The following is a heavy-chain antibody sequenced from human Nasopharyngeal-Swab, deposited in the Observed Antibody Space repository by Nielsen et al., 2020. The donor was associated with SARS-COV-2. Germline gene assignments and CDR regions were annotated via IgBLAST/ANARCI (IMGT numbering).Heavy chain of an antibody. Sequence: SETLSLTCTVSGGSISSSSYYWGWIRQPPGKGLEWIGSIYYSGSTYYNPSLKSRVTISVDTSKNQFSLKLSSVTAADTAVYCCARRGGYSGSLVNWFDPWGQGTLVTVSS. CDR3: ARRGGYSGSLVNWFDP. CDR2: IYYSGST. D-gene: IGHD6-6*01. J-gene: IGHJ5*02. V-gene: IGHV4-39*01. CDR1: GGSISSSSYY.